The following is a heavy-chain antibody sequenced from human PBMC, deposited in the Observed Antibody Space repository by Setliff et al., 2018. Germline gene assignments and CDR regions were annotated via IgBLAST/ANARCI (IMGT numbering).Heavy chain of an antibody. CDR2: IFDTGSS. Sequence: SETLSLTCTVSGGSISSTSRYWGWIRQPPGKGREWIGSIFDTGSSYYNPSRRSRVTMSVDTSNNLFSLKVNYVTAADTAVYYCARGRYYESNSYYFPFDFWGQGMLVTVSS. J-gene: IGHJ4*02. CDR3: ARGRYYESNSYYFPFDF. D-gene: IGHD3-22*01. V-gene: IGHV4-39*02. CDR1: GGSISSTSRY.